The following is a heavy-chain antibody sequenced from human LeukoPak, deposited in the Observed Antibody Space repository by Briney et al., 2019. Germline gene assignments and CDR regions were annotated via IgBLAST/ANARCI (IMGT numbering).Heavy chain of an antibody. D-gene: IGHD1-1*01. J-gene: IGHJ3*02. CDR3: ARATKRQLLGAFDI. V-gene: IGHV4-38-2*02. Sequence: PSETLSLTCTVSGYPISSGYYWGWIRQPPGKGLEWIGSIYHSGSTSYNPSLKSRVTISVDTSKNQFSLNLSSVTGADTAVYYCARATKRQLLGAFDIWGQGTMVTVSS. CDR1: GYPISSGYY. CDR2: IYHSGST.